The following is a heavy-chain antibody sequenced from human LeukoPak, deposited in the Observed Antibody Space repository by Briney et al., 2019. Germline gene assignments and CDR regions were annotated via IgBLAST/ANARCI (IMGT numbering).Heavy chain of an antibody. D-gene: IGHD7-27*01. V-gene: IGHV1-46*03. CDR2: INPSGGST. Sequence: ASVKVSCKASGYTFTNYYMHWVRQAPGQGLEWMGVINPSGGSTSYAQKFQGRVTMTRHTSTSTVYMELSSLRSEDTAVYHCARVLTGSYWYFDLWGRGTLVTVSS. CDR1: GYTFTNYY. CDR3: ARVLTGSYWYFDL. J-gene: IGHJ2*01.